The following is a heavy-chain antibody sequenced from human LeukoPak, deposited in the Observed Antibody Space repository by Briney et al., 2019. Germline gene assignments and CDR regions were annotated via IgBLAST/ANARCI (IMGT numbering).Heavy chain of an antibody. Sequence: PGGSLRLSCAASGFTFSSYAMHWVRQAPGKGLEWVAVISYDGSNKYYADSVEGRFTISRDNSKNTLYLQMNSLRAEDTAVYYCARSRITMVRGATDYWGQGTLVTVSS. CDR2: ISYDGSNK. J-gene: IGHJ4*02. V-gene: IGHV3-30-3*01. D-gene: IGHD3-10*01. CDR3: ARSRITMVRGATDY. CDR1: GFTFSSYA.